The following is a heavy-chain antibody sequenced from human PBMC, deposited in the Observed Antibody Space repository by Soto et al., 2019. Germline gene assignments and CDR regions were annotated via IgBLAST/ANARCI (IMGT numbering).Heavy chain of an antibody. CDR3: ARDTHTQMTTVRYFDY. CDR2: IIPIFVTA. Sequence: GAPVPVSSKATGVRFGSCVLSWMRQPPRQRLEWIGGIIPIFVTANNAQKFQGRVTITADESTSTAYMELSSLRSEDTAVYYCARDTHTQMTTVRYFDYWGQGTLVTVSS. V-gene: IGHV1-69*13. D-gene: IGHD4-17*01. J-gene: IGHJ4*02. CDR1: GVRFGSCV.